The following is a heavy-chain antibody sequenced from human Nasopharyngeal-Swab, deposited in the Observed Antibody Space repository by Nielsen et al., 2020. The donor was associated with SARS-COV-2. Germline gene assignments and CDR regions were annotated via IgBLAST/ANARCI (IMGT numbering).Heavy chain of an antibody. Sequence: GKSLKISCAASGFTFSSYAMHWVRQAPGKGLEWVAVISYDGSNKYYADSVKGRFTISRDNSKNTLYLQMNSLRAEDTAVYYCARVDGWFGELFVDYWGQGTLVTVSS. CDR1: GFTFSSYA. D-gene: IGHD3-10*01. CDR2: ISYDGSNK. V-gene: IGHV3-30-3*01. J-gene: IGHJ4*02. CDR3: ARVDGWFGELFVDY.